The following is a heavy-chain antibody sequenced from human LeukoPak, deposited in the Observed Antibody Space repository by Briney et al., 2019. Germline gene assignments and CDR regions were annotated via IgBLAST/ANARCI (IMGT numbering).Heavy chain of an antibody. Sequence: GGSLRLSCAASGFTFSSYAMHWVRQAPGKGLEWVAVISNDGSNKYYADSVKGRFTISRDNSKNTLYLQMNSLRAEDTAVYYCASDYGSGSYLFDYWGQGTLVTVSS. CDR2: ISNDGSNK. CDR3: ASDYGSGSYLFDY. J-gene: IGHJ4*02. D-gene: IGHD3-10*01. CDR1: GFTFSSYA. V-gene: IGHV3-30-3*01.